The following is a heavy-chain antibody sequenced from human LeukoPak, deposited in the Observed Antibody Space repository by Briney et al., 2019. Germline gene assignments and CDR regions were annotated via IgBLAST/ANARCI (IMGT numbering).Heavy chain of an antibody. D-gene: IGHD2-8*02. CDR2: IYHSGST. Sequence: SETLSLTRTVSGYSISSGYYWGWIRQPPGQGLEWIGSIYHSGSTYYNPSLKSRVTISVDTSKNQFSLKLSSVTAADTAVYYCARDTGGYPNWFDPWGQGTLVTVSS. CDR1: GYSISSGYY. CDR3: ARDTGGYPNWFDP. V-gene: IGHV4-38-2*02. J-gene: IGHJ5*02.